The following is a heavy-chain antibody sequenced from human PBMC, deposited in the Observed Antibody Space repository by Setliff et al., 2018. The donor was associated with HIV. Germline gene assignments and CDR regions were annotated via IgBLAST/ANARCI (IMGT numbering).Heavy chain of an antibody. CDR3: ARLSGGMVPNY. CDR1: GAPLNGFF. CDR2: VNHSGTT. J-gene: IGHJ4*02. Sequence: SETLSLTCAVYGAPLNGFFWSWVRQRPERGLEWIGEVNHSGTTDYNPSLKSRVTISVDPSKNQILPRLSSVTAADTAVYYCARLSGGMVPNYWGQGTLVTVSS. V-gene: IGHV4-34*01. D-gene: IGHD3-10*01.